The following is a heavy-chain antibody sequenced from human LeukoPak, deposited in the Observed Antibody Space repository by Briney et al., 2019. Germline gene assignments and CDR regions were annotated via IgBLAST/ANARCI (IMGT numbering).Heavy chain of an antibody. CDR3: ARGYSSSWGLAGYNWFDP. D-gene: IGHD6-13*01. CDR2: IDYSGKT. Sequence: SETLSLTCTVSGGSISDSSYFCGWIRQPPGKGLEWIGSIDYSGKTYYNPSLKSRVTVSADTSKNQFSLKLSSVTAADTAVYYCARGYSSSWGLAGYNWFDPWGQGTLVTVSS. V-gene: IGHV4-39*01. CDR1: GGSISDSSYF. J-gene: IGHJ5*02.